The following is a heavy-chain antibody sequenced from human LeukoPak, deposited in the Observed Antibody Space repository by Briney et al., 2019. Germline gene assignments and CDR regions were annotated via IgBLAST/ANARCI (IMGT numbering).Heavy chain of an antibody. CDR3: ARVAGGRMVRGVIGNWFDP. CDR2: IYYSGST. J-gene: IGHJ5*02. Sequence: SETLSLTCTVSGGSISSGDYYWSWIRQPPGKGLEWIGYIYYSGSTYYNPSLKSRVTISVDTSKNQFSLKLSSVTAADTAVYYCARVAGGRMVRGVIGNWFDPWGQGTLVTVSS. CDR1: GGSISSGDYY. V-gene: IGHV4-30-4*01. D-gene: IGHD3-10*01.